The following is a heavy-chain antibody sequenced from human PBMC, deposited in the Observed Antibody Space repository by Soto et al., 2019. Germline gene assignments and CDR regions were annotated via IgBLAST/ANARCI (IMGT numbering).Heavy chain of an antibody. CDR2: SSATGAGT. D-gene: IGHD1-7*01. J-gene: IGHJ4*02. CDR3: AKDRRAGGNYGFYSDF. Sequence: EVQLLESGGGLVQPGGSLRLSCAASGFTFSSYGMTWVRQAPGKGLEWVSFSSATGAGTYYADSVKGRFTISRDNSKNTLYLKVTSLRADDTAVYYCAKDRRAGGNYGFYSDFWGQGALVIVSS. CDR1: GFTFSSYG. V-gene: IGHV3-23*01.